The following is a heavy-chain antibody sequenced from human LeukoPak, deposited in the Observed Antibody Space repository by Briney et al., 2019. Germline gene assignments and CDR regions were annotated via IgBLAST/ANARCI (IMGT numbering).Heavy chain of an antibody. V-gene: IGHV4-34*01. CDR1: GGSFSGYY. J-gene: IGHJ4*02. D-gene: IGHD5-24*01. CDR3: TREDGYNHPFFDY. CDR2: INHSGST. Sequence: SETLSLTCAVYGGSFSGYYWSWIRQPPGKGLEWIGEINHSGSTNYNPSLKSRVTISVDTSKNQFSLKLSSVTAADTAVYYCTREDGYNHPFFDYWGQGTLVTVSS.